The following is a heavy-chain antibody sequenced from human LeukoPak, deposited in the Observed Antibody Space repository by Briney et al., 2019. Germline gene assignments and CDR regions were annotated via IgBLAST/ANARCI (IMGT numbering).Heavy chain of an antibody. CDR3: ARSDSSSWYSLHDY. J-gene: IGHJ4*02. CDR1: GFTFSSYA. CDR2: ISGSGGST. D-gene: IGHD6-13*01. Sequence: PGGSLRLSCAASGFTFSSYAMSWVRQAPGKGLEWVSAISGSGGSTYYADSVKGRFTISRDNAKNSLYLQMNSLRAEDTAVYYCARSDSSSWYSLHDYWGQGTLVTVSS. V-gene: IGHV3-23*01.